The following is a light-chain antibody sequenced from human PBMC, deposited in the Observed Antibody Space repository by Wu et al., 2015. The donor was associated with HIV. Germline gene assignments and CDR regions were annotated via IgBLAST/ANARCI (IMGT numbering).Light chain of an antibody. CDR3: QQGSKWPLT. CDR2: GAS. V-gene: IGKV3-11*01. J-gene: IGKJ5*01. CDR1: QSLNSY. Sequence: EIVLTQSPATLSLSPGERATLSCKSSQSLNSYLAWYQQKPGQAPRLLIYGASNRATGIPATFSGSGYGTDFTLTISSVEPEDFALYYCQQGSKWPLTFGQGTRLEI.